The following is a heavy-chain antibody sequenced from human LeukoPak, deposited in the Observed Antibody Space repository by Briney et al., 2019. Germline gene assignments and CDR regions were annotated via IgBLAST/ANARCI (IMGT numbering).Heavy chain of an antibody. CDR2: ITPSGST. D-gene: IGHD3-22*01. V-gene: IGHV4-34*01. CDR3: ASSFYYDSRDY. CDR1: GGSFSGYF. J-gene: IGHJ4*02. Sequence: PSETLSLTCVVYGGSFSGYFWSWIRQPPGKGLEWIGEITPSGSTNYSPSLKSRVSISIDTSKKKLSLRLTSVTAADSAVCYCASSFYYDSRDYWGQGTLVTVSS.